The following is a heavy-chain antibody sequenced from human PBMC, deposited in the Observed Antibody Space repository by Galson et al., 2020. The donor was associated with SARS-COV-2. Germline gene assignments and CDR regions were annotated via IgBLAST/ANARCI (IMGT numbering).Heavy chain of an antibody. CDR2: IKQDGSEK. J-gene: IGHJ6*02. V-gene: IGHV3-7*01. D-gene: IGHD3-22*01. CDR3: ARDGPGGYDSSGYAMYYYYGMDV. Sequence: GGSLRLSCAASGFTFSTYWMSWVRQAPGKGLEWVSTIKQDGSEKYYVDSVKGRFTISRHNPKNSLYLQMNSQRAEDTAVYYCARDGPGGYDSSGYAMYYYYGMDVWGQGTTVTVAS. CDR1: GFTFSTYW.